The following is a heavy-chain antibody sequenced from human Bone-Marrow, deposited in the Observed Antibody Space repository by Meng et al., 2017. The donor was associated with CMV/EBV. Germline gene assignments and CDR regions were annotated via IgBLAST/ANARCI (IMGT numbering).Heavy chain of an antibody. CDR3: ASELGGGDYAY. J-gene: IGHJ4*02. CDR1: GGSISSYY. CDR2: IYTSGST. D-gene: IGHD4-17*01. V-gene: IGHV4-4*07. Sequence: GHAQGSGPGLVKPSETLSLPCTVLGGSISSYYWSWIRQPAGKGLGWIGRIYTSGSTNYNPSLKSRVTMSVDTSKNQFSLKLSSVTAADTAVYYCASELGGGDYAYWGQGTLVTVSS.